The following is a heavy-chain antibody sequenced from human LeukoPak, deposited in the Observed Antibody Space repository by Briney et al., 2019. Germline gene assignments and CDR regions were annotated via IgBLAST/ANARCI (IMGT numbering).Heavy chain of an antibody. Sequence: GGSLRLSCAASGFTFSSYGMHWVRQAPGKGLEWVAAISYDGSNKYYADSVKGRFTISRDNSKNTLYLKMNSLRAEDTAVYYCAKDQEWLANIDYWGQGSLVTVSS. D-gene: IGHD6-19*01. CDR2: ISYDGSNK. CDR1: GFTFSSYG. J-gene: IGHJ4*02. V-gene: IGHV3-30*18. CDR3: AKDQEWLANIDY.